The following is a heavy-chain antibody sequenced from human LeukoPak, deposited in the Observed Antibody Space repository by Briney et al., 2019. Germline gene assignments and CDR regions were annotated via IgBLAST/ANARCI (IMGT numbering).Heavy chain of an antibody. V-gene: IGHV1-2*02. CDR1: GYTFTGYY. J-gene: IGHJ4*02. D-gene: IGHD5-18*01. Sequence: GASVKVSCKASGYTFTGYYMHWVRQAPGQGLEWMGWINPNSGGTNYAQKFQGRVTMTRDTSTSTVYMELSSLRSEDTAVYYCARGPLDTAMEGDFDYWGQGTLVTVSS. CDR3: ARGPLDTAMEGDFDY. CDR2: INPNSGGT.